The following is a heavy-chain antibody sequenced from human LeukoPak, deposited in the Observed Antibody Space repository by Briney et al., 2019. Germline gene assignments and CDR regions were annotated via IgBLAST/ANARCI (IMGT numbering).Heavy chain of an antibody. CDR3: ARRDTAMASLGFDY. CDR2: MNPNSGNT. J-gene: IGHJ4*02. CDR1: GYTFTSYD. D-gene: IGHD5-18*01. Sequence: ASVKVSCKASGYTFTSYDINWVRQATGQGLEWMGWMNPNSGNTGYAQKFQGRVTMTRNTSISTAYMELSRLRSDDTAVYYCARRDTAMASLGFDYWGQGTLVTVPS. V-gene: IGHV1-8*01.